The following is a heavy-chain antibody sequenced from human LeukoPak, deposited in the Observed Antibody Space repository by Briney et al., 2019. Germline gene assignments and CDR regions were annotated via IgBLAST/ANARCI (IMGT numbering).Heavy chain of an antibody. Sequence: GGSLRLSCAASGFTFSSYAMSWVRQAPGKGLEWVSAISGSGGSTYYADSVKGRFTISRDNAKNSLYLQMNSLRAEDTAVYYCARVGTVVVTASALYNWFDPWGQGTLVTVSS. CDR2: ISGSGGST. CDR1: GFTFSSYA. CDR3: ARVGTVVVTASALYNWFDP. D-gene: IGHD2-21*02. J-gene: IGHJ5*02. V-gene: IGHV3-23*01.